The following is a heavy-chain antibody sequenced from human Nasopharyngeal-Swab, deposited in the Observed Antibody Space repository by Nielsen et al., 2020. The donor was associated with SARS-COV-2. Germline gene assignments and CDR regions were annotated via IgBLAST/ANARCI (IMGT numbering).Heavy chain of an antibody. V-gene: IGHV1-8*02. CDR1: RYTFTSSD. D-gene: IGHD2-2*01. CDR3: ARSSPAFGY. Sequence: SDQVPCMASRYTFTSSDPICLRQATGQRIEWMGWMNPNSGNAGYAQKFQGRVTMTRDTSISTAYMELSSLTSEDTAVYYCARSSPAFGYWGQGTLVTVSS. CDR2: MNPNSGNA. J-gene: IGHJ4*02.